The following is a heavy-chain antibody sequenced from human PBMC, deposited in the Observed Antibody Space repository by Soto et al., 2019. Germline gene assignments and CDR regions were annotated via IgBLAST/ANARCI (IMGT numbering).Heavy chain of an antibody. Sequence: QVQLVQSGAEVKKPGASVKVSCKASGYTFTGYYMHWVRQAPGQGLEWMGWINPNSGGTNYAQKFQGWVTMTRDTSSSTAYMELSRLRSDDTAVYYCARDGDNYDFGSGYYGTVGWFDPWGQGTLVTVSS. V-gene: IGHV1-2*04. CDR3: ARDGDNYDFGSGYYGTVGWFDP. CDR2: INPNSGGT. CDR1: GYTFTGYY. D-gene: IGHD3-3*01. J-gene: IGHJ5*02.